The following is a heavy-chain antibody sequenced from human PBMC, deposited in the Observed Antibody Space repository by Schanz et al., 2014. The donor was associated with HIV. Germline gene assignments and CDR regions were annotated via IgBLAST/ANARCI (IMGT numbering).Heavy chain of an antibody. V-gene: IGHV1-8*01. Sequence: QVQLVQSGAEVKKPGASVKVSCKASGYTFTRYDINWVRQATGQGLEWRGGKNPNSGNTGYAQKFQGRVTMTRNTSINTAYMELSSLRSEDTAVYYCARGRFCSGGSCYHDYWGQGTLVTVSS. CDR3: ARGRFCSGGSCYHDY. J-gene: IGHJ4*02. D-gene: IGHD2-15*01. CDR2: KNPNSGNT. CDR1: GYTFTRYD.